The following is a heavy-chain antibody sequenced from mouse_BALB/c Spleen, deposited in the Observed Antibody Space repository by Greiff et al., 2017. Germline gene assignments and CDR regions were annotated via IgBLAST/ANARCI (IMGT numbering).Heavy chain of an antibody. CDR3: ARELLHDSGDY. J-gene: IGHJ2*01. CDR2: IDPANGNT. D-gene: IGHD1-1*01. Sequence: EVQLQQSGAELVKPGASVKLSCTASGFTFNDSYMHWVKQRPEQGLEWIGWIDPANGNTKYDPKFQGKATITADTSSNPAYLQLSSLTSEDAAVYCCARELLHDSGDYWGQGTTLTVSS. CDR1: GFTFNDSY. V-gene: IGHV14-3*02.